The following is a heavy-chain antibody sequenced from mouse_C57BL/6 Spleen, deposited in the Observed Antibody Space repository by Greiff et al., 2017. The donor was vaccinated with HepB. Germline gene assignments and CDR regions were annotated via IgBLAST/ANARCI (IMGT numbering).Heavy chain of an antibody. CDR2: IYPSDGST. D-gene: IGHD4-1*01. CDR3: ARSGTGFWFAY. V-gene: IGHV1-85*01. J-gene: IGHJ3*01. Sequence: VQLQQSGPELVKPGASVKLSCKASGYTFTSYDINWVKPRPGQGLEWIGWIYPSDGSTKYNEKFKGKATLTVDTSSSTAYMELHSLTSEGSAVYFCARSGTGFWFAYWGQGTLVTVSA. CDR1: GYTFTSYD.